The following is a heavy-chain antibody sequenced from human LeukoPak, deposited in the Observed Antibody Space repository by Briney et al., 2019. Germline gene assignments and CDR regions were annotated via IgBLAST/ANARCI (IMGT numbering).Heavy chain of an antibody. CDR2: IYYSGST. D-gene: IGHD3-22*01. J-gene: IGHJ4*02. CDR3: ARQRVTSGYSPFDY. Sequence: ASETLSLTCTVSGGSISSYYWSWIRQPAGKGLEWIGYIYYSGSTNYNPSLKSRVTISVDTSKNQFSLKLSSVTAADTAVYYCARQRVTSGYSPFDYWGQGTLVTVSS. V-gene: IGHV4-59*01. CDR1: GGSISSYY.